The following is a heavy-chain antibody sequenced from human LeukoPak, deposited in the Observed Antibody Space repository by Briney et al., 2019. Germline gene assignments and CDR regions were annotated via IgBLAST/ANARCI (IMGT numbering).Heavy chain of an antibody. CDR1: GFTFSSYA. Sequence: GGSLRLSCAASGFTFSSYAMHWVRQAPGKGLEWVAVISYDGSNKYYADSVKGRFTISRDNSKNTLYLQMNSLRAEDTAVYYCARAIGYSYGYFDYWGQGTLVTVSS. J-gene: IGHJ4*02. D-gene: IGHD5-18*01. V-gene: IGHV3-30-3*01. CDR3: ARAIGYSYGYFDY. CDR2: ISYDGSNK.